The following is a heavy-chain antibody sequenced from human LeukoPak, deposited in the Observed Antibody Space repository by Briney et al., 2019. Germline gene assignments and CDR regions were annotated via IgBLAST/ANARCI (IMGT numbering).Heavy chain of an antibody. CDR3: AREGRYGDYVT. Sequence: GGSLRLSCAASGFTFSSYAMSWVRQAPGKGLEWVSVIYSGVSVLYAGGSTYYADSVKGRFTISRDNSKNTLYLQMNSLRAEDTAVYYCAREGRYGDYVTWGQGTLVTVSS. CDR1: GFTFSSYA. D-gene: IGHD4-17*01. J-gene: IGHJ5*02. CDR2: IYSGVSVLYAGGST. V-gene: IGHV3-23*03.